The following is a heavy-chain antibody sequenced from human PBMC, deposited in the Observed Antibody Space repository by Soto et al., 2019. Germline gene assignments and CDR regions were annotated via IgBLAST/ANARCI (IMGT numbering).Heavy chain of an antibody. Sequence: GVSLRLSCAASGFTFSSYAMSWVRQAPGKGLEWVSAISGSGVSTYYADSVKGRFTISRDNAKNSLYLQMNSLRAEDTAVYYCARDPREYYFDYWGQGTLVTVSS. CDR3: ARDPREYYFDY. CDR2: ISGSGVST. V-gene: IGHV3-23*01. J-gene: IGHJ4*02. CDR1: GFTFSSYA.